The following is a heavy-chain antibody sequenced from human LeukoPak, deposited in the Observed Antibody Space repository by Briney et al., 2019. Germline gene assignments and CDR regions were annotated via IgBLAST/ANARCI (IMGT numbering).Heavy chain of an antibody. CDR1: GVSISSSNSY. CDR2: MYYSGST. D-gene: IGHD1-26*01. V-gene: IGHV4-39*07. Sequence: SETLSLTCTVSGVSISSSNSYWGWIRQPPGKGLEWIGSMYYSGSTYYNSSIKSRVTLSLDRSESQFSLKLRSVTAADTAVYYCARYGLLRISELNGFDLWGQGTMVTVSS. CDR3: ARYGLLRISELNGFDL. J-gene: IGHJ3*01.